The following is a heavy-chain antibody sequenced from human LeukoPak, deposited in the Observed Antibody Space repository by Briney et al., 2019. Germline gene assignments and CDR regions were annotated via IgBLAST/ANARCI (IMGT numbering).Heavy chain of an antibody. CDR2: IRSKANSYAT. D-gene: IGHD3-10*01. CDR3: AKDWDDYYGSGSYFDY. V-gene: IGHV3-73*01. Sequence: GGSLRLSCAASGFTFSGSAMHWVRQASGKGLEWVGRIRSKANSYATAYAASVKGRFTISRDDSKNTAYLQMNSLRAEDTALYYCAKDWDDYYGSGSYFDYWGQGTLVTVSS. J-gene: IGHJ4*02. CDR1: GFTFSGSA.